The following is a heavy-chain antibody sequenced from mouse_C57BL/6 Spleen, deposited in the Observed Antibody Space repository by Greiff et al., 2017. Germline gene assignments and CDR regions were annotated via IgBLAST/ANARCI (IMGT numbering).Heavy chain of an antibody. Sequence: VQLQQSGPELVKPGASVKISCKASGYSFTGYYMNWVKQSPEKSLEWIGEINPSTGGTTYNQKFKAKATLTVDKSSSTAYMQLKSLTSEDSAVYYCAREVGRGFAYWGQGTLVTVSA. V-gene: IGHV1-42*01. CDR2: INPSTGGT. D-gene: IGHD1-3*01. CDR1: GYSFTGYY. J-gene: IGHJ3*01. CDR3: AREVGRGFAY.